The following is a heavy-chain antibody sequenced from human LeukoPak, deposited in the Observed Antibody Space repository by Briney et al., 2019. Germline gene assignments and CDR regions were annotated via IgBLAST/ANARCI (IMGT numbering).Heavy chain of an antibody. CDR3: ASLYYYDSSGYDWFDY. D-gene: IGHD3-22*01. J-gene: IGHJ4*02. CDR2: ISSSGSNI. V-gene: IGHV3-48*03. Sequence: SGGSLRLSCAASGFTFSSYEMNWVRQAPGKGLEWVSYISSSGSNIYYADSVKGRFTISRDNAKNSLYLQMNSLRAEDTAVYYCASLYYYDSSGYDWFDYWGQGTLVTVSS. CDR1: GFTFSSYE.